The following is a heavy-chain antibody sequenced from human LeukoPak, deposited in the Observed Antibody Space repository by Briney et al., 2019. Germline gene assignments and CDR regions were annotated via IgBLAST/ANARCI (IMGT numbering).Heavy chain of an antibody. CDR2: INPSGGST. J-gene: IGHJ4*02. CDR1: GYTFSSYY. V-gene: IGHV1-46*03. Sequence: ASVKVSCKASGYTFSSYYMHWVRQAPGQGLEWMGIINPSGGSTSYAQKFQGRVTMTRDTSTSTVYMELSSLRSEYTAVYYCATRIPNSGTYSHWGQGTLVTVSS. D-gene: IGHD1-26*01. CDR3: ATRIPNSGTYSH.